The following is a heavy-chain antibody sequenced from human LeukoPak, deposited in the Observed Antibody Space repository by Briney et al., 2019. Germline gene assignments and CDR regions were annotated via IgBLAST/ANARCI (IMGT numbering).Heavy chain of an antibody. CDR1: GGTFSSYA. J-gene: IGHJ4*02. CDR3: ARHYDSSGYSDY. CDR2: IIPIFGTA. D-gene: IGHD3-22*01. Sequence: ASVKVSCKASGGTFSSYAISWVRQAPGQGLEWMGGIIPIFGTANYAQKFQGRVTITADESTSTAYMELSSLRSEDTAVYYCARHYDSSGYSDYWGQGTLVTVSS. V-gene: IGHV1-69*13.